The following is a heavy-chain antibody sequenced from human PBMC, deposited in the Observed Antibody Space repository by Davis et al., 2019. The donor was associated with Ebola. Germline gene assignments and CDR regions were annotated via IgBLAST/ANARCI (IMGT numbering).Heavy chain of an antibody. CDR2: INPNSGGT. V-gene: IGHV1-2*04. D-gene: IGHD2-2*01. CDR3: ARDFSSTSSLGAWYAFDI. J-gene: IGHJ3*02. Sequence: ASVKVSCKASGGTFSSYAISWVRQAPGQGLEWMGWINPNSGGTNYAQKFQGWVTMTRDTSISTAYMELSRLRSDDTAVYYCARDFSSTSSLGAWYAFDIWGQGTMVTVSS. CDR1: GGTFSSYA.